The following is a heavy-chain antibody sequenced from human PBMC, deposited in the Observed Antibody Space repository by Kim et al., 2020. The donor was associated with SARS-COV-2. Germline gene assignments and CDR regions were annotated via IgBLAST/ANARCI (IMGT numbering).Heavy chain of an antibody. V-gene: IGHV4-59*13. CDR1: GGSISSYY. CDR3: ARGRRAPTYYYGSGSLRIDY. J-gene: IGHJ4*02. CDR2: IYYSGST. D-gene: IGHD3-10*01. Sequence: SETLSLTCTVSGGSISSYYWSWIRQPPGKGLEWIGYIYYSGSTNYNPSLKSRVTISVDTSKNQFSLKLSSVTAADTAVYYCARGRRAPTYYYGSGSLRIDYWGQGTLVTVSS.